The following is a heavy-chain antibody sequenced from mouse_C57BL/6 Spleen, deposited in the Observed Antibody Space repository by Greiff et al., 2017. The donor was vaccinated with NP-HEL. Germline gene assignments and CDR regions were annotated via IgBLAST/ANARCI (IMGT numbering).Heavy chain of an antibody. D-gene: IGHD1-1*01. CDR2: IDPSDSYT. V-gene: IGHV1-50*01. CDR3: ARSAITTAVGGFAY. Sequence: VQLQQPGAELVKPGASVKLSCKASGYTFTSYWMQWVKQRPGQGLEWIGEIDPSDSYTNYNQKFKGKATLTVDTSSSTAYMQLSSLTSEDSAVYYCARSAITTAVGGFAYWGQGTLVTVSA. J-gene: IGHJ3*01. CDR1: GYTFTSYW.